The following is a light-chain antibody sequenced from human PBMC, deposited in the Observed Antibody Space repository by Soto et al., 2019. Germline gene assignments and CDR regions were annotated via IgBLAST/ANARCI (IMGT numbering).Light chain of an antibody. CDR1: QSISSW. V-gene: IGKV1-5*01. CDR3: QQYNSYPWM. Sequence: DIQMTQSPSTLSASVGDRVTITCRASQSISSWLAWYQQKPGKAPKLLIYDASSLESGVPSRFSGSGSGTEFTLTISSLQSDDFASYYCQQYNSYPWMFGQGTKVDIK. J-gene: IGKJ1*01. CDR2: DAS.